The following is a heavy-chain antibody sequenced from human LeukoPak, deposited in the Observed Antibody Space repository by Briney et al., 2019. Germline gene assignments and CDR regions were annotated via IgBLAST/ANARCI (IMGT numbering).Heavy chain of an antibody. CDR3: ARGFIAALSNWFDP. CDR2: INHSGST. D-gene: IGHD6-6*01. CDR1: GGSISGYY. J-gene: IGHJ5*02. V-gene: IGHV4-34*01. Sequence: SETLSLTCTVSGGSISGYYWSWIRQPPGKGLEWIGEINHSGSTNYNPSLKSRVTISVDTSKNQFSLKLSSVTAADTAVYYCARGFIAALSNWFDPWGQGTLVTVSS.